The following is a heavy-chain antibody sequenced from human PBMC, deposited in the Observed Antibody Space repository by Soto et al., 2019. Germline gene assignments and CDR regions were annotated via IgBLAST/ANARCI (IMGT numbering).Heavy chain of an antibody. J-gene: IGHJ4*02. V-gene: IGHV3-21*01. D-gene: IGHD3-9*01. CDR1: GFTFSSYS. CDR3: ARDPYYDILTGYYYTQLGPDY. CDR2: ISSSSSYI. Sequence: PGGSLRLSCAASGFTFSSYSMNWVRQAPGKGLEWVSSISSSSSYIYYADSVKGRFTISRDNAKNSLYLQMNSLRAEDTAVYYCARDPYYDILTGYYYTQLGPDYWGQGTLVTVSS.